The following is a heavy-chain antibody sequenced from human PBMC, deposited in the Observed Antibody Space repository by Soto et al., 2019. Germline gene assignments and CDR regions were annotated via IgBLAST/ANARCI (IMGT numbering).Heavy chain of an antibody. CDR1: GYTFTGYY. J-gene: IGHJ5*02. D-gene: IGHD3-3*01. V-gene: IGHV1-2*02. CDR3: ARDSSRNYDFWSGYYTGNWFDP. CDR2: INLNSGGT. Sequence: GASVKVSCKASGYTFTGYYMHWVRQAPGQGLEWMGWINLNSGGTNYAQKFQGRVTMTRDTSISTAYMELSRLRSDDTAVYYCARDSSRNYDFWSGYYTGNWFDPWGQGTLVTVSS.